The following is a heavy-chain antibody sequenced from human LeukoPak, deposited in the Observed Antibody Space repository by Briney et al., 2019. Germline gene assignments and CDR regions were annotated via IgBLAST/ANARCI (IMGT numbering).Heavy chain of an antibody. J-gene: IGHJ4*02. V-gene: IGHV3-11*01. CDR1: GFTFSDYY. CDR3: ARDLCGGDCQTFDY. CDR2: ISSSGSTI. D-gene: IGHD2-21*02. Sequence: GGSLRLSCAASGFTFSDYYMSWIRQAPGKGLEWVSYISSSGSTIYYADSVKGRFTISRDNAKNSLYLQMNCLRAEDTAVYYCARDLCGGDCQTFDYWGQGTLVTVSS.